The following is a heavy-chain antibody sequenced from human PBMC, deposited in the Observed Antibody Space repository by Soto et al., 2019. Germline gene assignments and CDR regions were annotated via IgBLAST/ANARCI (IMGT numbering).Heavy chain of an antibody. J-gene: IGHJ4*02. CDR1: GFIVSRSH. CDR2: IYNHGQI. D-gene: IGHD7-27*01. V-gene: IGHV3-53*01. Sequence: PGGSLRLSCVVSGFIVSRSHMMWVRQAPGKGLEGVSVIYNHGQINYVDPVKGRFTIARDNSKSTIYLQMNSLKVEDTAVYYCVRVTGAERHWGQGALVTVSS. CDR3: VRVTGAERH.